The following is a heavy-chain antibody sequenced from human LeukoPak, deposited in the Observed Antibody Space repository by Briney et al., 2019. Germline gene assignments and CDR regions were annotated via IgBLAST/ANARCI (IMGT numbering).Heavy chain of an antibody. CDR3: NRGDRVGATIDY. CDR2: IRSKAYGGTT. D-gene: IGHD1-26*01. CDR1: GFTFSSYS. Sequence: GALRLSCAASGFTFSSYSMSWVRQAPGKGLEWVGFIRSKAYGGTTEYAASVKGRFTISRDDSKSIAYLQMNSLKTEDTAVYYCNRGDRVGATIDYWGQGTLVTVSS. J-gene: IGHJ4*02. V-gene: IGHV3-49*04.